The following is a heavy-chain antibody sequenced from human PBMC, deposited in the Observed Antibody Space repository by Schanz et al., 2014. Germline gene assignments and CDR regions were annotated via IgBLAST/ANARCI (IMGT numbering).Heavy chain of an antibody. J-gene: IGHJ5*02. V-gene: IGHV1-69*02. CDR1: GGTFSSYT. Sequence: QVQLVQSGAEVKKPGSSVKVSCTASGGTFSSYTISWIRQAPGQGLEWMGKIIPVLNIATYAQRFQGRVSITADTSTNTAYMELSSLTSEDTAVHYCARGRGCTGGSCYSWFDLWGQGTLVTVAS. CDR2: IIPVLNIA. CDR3: ARGRGCTGGSCYSWFDL. D-gene: IGHD2-15*01.